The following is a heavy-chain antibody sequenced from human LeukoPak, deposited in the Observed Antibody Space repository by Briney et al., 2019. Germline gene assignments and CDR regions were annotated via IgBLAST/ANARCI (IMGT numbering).Heavy chain of an antibody. Sequence: GGSLRLSCAASGFTFSNYWMSWLRQAPGKGLEWVANIKQDGSEKYYVDSVKGRLTISRDNAKNSLYLQMNSLRGEDTAVYYCARLYTSGCFDYWGQGTLVTVSS. V-gene: IGHV3-7*01. D-gene: IGHD6-19*01. CDR3: ARLYTSGCFDY. J-gene: IGHJ4*02. CDR1: GFTFSNYW. CDR2: IKQDGSEK.